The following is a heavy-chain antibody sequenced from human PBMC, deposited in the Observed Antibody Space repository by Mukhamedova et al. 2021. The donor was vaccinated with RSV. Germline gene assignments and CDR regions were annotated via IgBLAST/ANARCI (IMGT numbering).Heavy chain of an antibody. CDR2: IWYDGTNI. CDR1: SDYG. J-gene: IGHJ6*03. CDR3: ARDPGFPRYYYYYMDV. V-gene: IGHV3-33*01. Sequence: SDYGMHWVRQAPGKGLEWVAVIWYDGTNIYFVDFVKGRFTISRDNSKNTLYLQMNSLRAEDTAMYFCARDPGFPRYYYYYMDVWG.